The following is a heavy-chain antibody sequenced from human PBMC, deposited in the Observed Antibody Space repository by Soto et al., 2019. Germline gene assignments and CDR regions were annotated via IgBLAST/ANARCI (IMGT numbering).Heavy chain of an antibody. D-gene: IGHD4-17*01. J-gene: IGHJ5*02. Sequence: QITLKESGPTLVKPTQTLTLTCTFSGFSLSTSGVGVGWIRQPPGKALEWLALIYWDDDKRYSPSLKSRLTITKDTSKNQVVLTMTNMDPVDTATYYCAHRPNPNDYVDGWFDPWAQGTLVTVSS. CDR1: GFSLSTSGVG. V-gene: IGHV2-5*02. CDR3: AHRPNPNDYVDGWFDP. CDR2: IYWDDDK.